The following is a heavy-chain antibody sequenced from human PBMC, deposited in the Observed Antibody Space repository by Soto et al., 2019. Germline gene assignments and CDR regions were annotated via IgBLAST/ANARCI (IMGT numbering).Heavy chain of an antibody. D-gene: IGHD3-9*01. J-gene: IGHJ5*02. CDR1: GYTFTSYG. V-gene: IGHV1-18*01. CDR2: ISAYNGNT. CDR3: ARARSGDILTGYRWFDP. Sequence: QVQLVQSGAEVKKPGASVKVSCKASGYTFTSYGISWVRQAPGQGLEWMVWISAYNGNTNYAQKLQGRVTMTTDTSTSTAYMELRSLRSDDTAVYYCARARSGDILTGYRWFDPWGQGTLVTVSS.